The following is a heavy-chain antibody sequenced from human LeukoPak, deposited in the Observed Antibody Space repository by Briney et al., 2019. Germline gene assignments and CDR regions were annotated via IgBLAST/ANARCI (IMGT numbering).Heavy chain of an antibody. CDR2: INNSGGRT. Sequence: GGSLRLSCAASGFTFSKYAMSWVRQAPGKGLEWVSVINNSGGRTKYADSVKGRFTISRDNSKNTLYLQMNSLRAEDTAVYYCAKVVGDFNFWGQGTLVTVSS. CDR1: GFTFSKYA. V-gene: IGHV3-23*01. CDR3: AKVVGDFNF. D-gene: IGHD4-17*01. J-gene: IGHJ4*02.